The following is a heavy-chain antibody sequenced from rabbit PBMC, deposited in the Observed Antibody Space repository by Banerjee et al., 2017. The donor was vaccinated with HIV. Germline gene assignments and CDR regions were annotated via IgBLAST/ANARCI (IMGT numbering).Heavy chain of an antibody. J-gene: IGHJ3*01. CDR2: IYAGSSGST. Sequence: QQQLEESGGGLVKPGGTLTLTCKASGIDFSSYYYMCWVRQAPGKGLEWIACIYAGSSGSTYYASWAKGRFTISRSTSLNTVDLKMTSLTAADTATYFCARDSSGWGTTRLDLWGQGTLVTVS. CDR1: GIDFSSYYY. V-gene: IGHV1S43*01. CDR3: ARDSSGWGTTRLDL. D-gene: IGHD4-1*01.